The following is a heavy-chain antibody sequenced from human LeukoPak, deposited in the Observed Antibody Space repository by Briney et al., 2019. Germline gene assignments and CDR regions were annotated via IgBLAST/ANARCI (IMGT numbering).Heavy chain of an antibody. Sequence: GESLKIFCKGSGYSFTSYWIGWGRQMPGKGLEGMGIIYPSDSDTRYSPSFQGQVTISADKSISTAYLQWSSLKAADTAMYYCARRWSGSSADYWGQGTLVTVSS. J-gene: IGHJ4*02. CDR3: ARRWSGSSADY. V-gene: IGHV5-51*01. D-gene: IGHD1-26*01. CDR1: GYSFTSYW. CDR2: IYPSDSDT.